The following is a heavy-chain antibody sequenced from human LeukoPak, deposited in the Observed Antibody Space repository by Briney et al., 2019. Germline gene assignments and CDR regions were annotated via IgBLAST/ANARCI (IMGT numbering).Heavy chain of an antibody. Sequence: ASVKVSCKASGYTFTTYYMHWVRQAPGQGLEWMGIINPSGGSTSYAQKFQGRVTMTRDMSTSTVYMELSSLRSEDTAVYYCARGAGIKAFDIWGQGTMVTVSS. J-gene: IGHJ3*02. D-gene: IGHD3-10*01. V-gene: IGHV1-46*01. CDR1: GYTFTTYY. CDR3: ARGAGIKAFDI. CDR2: INPSGGST.